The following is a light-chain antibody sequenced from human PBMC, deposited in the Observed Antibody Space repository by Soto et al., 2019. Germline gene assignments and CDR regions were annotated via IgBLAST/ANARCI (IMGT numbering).Light chain of an antibody. V-gene: IGLV2-14*01. CDR2: DVS. CDR3: SSYTSSSLYV. J-gene: IGLJ1*01. CDR1: SSDVGGYSY. Sequence: QSVLTQPASVSGSPGQSITISCTGTSSDVGGYSYVSWYQQLPGKAPKLMIYDVSDRPSGVSNRFSGSKSGNTASLTISGLQAEDEADYYCSSYTSSSLYVFGPGKKVNV.